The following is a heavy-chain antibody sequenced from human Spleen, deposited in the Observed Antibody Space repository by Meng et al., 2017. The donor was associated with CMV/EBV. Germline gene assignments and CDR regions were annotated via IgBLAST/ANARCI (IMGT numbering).Heavy chain of an antibody. D-gene: IGHD7-27*01. Sequence: QVQLVQSGAEVKKPGASVKVSCTTSGYPFSGYYIHWVRQAPGQGLEWVGRIDPHSGDTKKFQDRVTMTTDTSISTAYMELSSLRSDDMAVYYCARGNWGSRYFDLWGRGTLVTVSS. CDR3: ARGNWGSRYFDL. V-gene: IGHV1-2*06. CDR2: IDPHSGDT. J-gene: IGHJ2*01. CDR1: GYPFSGYY.